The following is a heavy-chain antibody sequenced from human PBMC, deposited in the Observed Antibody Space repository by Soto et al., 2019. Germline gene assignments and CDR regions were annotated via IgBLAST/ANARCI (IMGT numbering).Heavy chain of an antibody. Sequence: PXETLSLTCTVAGGSVSSGSYYWSWIRQPPGKGLEWIGYIYYSGSTNYNPSLKSRVTISTDTSKNQFSLKLSSVIAADTAVYYCATTYSYYANFDNWGQGTLVTVSS. CDR3: ATTYSYYANFDN. CDR2: IYYSGST. V-gene: IGHV4-61*01. CDR1: GGSVSSGSYY. J-gene: IGHJ4*02. D-gene: IGHD4-4*01.